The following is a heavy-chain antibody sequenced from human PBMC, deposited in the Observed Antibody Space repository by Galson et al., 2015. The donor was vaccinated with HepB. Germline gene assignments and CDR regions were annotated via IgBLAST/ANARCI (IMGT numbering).Heavy chain of an antibody. CDR1: GFTFSNYP. J-gene: IGHJ4*02. CDR2: ISSSSSTI. Sequence: SLRLSCAASGFTFSNYPMNWVRQAPGKGLEWVSCISSSSSTIYYADSVKGRFTISRDNAKNSLYLQMNSLRAEDTAVYYCAREPNYDISSYYFDYWGQGTLVTVSS. D-gene: IGHD3-22*01. CDR3: AREPNYDISSYYFDY. V-gene: IGHV3-48*01.